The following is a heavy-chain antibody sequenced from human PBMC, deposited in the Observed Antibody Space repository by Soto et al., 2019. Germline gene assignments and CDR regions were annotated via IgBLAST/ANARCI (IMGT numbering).Heavy chain of an antibody. CDR3: ARGYYDSSGYYFPDLGDYYYYGMDV. J-gene: IGHJ6*02. V-gene: IGHV1-69*13. D-gene: IGHD3-22*01. CDR2: IIPIFGTA. Sequence: GASVKVSCKASGGTFSSYAISWVRQAPGQGLEWMGGIIPIFGTANYAQKFQGRVTITADESTSTAYMELSSLRSEDTAVYYCARGYYDSSGYYFPDLGDYYYYGMDVWGQGTTVTVSS. CDR1: GGTFSSYA.